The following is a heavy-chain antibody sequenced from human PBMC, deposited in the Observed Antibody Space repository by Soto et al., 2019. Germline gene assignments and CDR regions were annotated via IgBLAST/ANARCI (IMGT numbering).Heavy chain of an antibody. Sequence: GGSLRLSCAASGFTFSSYAMNWVRQAPGKGLEYVSAISSNGGSTYYANSVKGRFTISRDNSKNTLYLQMGSLRAEDMAVYYCARDRSKGVVRGVYYYYYGMDVWGQGTTVTVSS. V-gene: IGHV3-64*01. CDR3: ARDRSKGVVRGVYYYYYGMDV. CDR1: GFTFSSYA. J-gene: IGHJ6*02. CDR2: ISSNGGST. D-gene: IGHD3-10*01.